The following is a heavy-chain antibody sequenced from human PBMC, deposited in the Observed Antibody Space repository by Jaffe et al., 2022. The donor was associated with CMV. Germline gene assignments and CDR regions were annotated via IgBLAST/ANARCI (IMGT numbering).Heavy chain of an antibody. CDR3: ARDEAFGVDY. V-gene: IGHV1-18*01. D-gene: IGHD3-16*01. J-gene: IGHJ4*02. CDR2: ISGDNVNT. CDR1: GYTFSSYG. Sequence: QVQLVQSGGEVKKPGASVKVSCKASGYTFSSYGISWVRQAPGQGLEWMGWISGDNVNTNYAQNFQGRFTMTTDTSTTTAYMELRSLRSDDTAVYYCARDEAFGVDYWGQGTLVTVSS.